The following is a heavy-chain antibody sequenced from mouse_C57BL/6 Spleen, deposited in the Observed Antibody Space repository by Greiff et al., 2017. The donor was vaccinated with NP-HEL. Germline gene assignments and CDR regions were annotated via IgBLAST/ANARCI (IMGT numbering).Heavy chain of an antibody. V-gene: IGHV5-17*01. Sequence: EVMLVESGGGLVKPGGSLKLSCAASGFTFSDYGMHWVRQAPEKGLQWVAYISSGSSTIYYADTVKGRFTISRHNAKNTLFLQMTSLRSEDTAMYYCARPIYYYGSSYFDYWGQGTTLTVSS. CDR2: ISSGSSTI. D-gene: IGHD1-1*01. CDR1: GFTFSDYG. J-gene: IGHJ2*01. CDR3: ARPIYYYGSSYFDY.